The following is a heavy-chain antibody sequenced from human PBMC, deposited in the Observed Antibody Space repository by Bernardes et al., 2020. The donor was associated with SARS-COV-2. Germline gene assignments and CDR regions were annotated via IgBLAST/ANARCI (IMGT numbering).Heavy chain of an antibody. CDR3: AREGHDYGDYGPPYFDY. V-gene: IGHV3-7*04. CDR1: GFTFSSYW. CDR2: IKQDGSEK. J-gene: IGHJ4*02. Sequence: GGSLRLSCAASGFTFSSYWMSWVRQAPGKGLEWVANIKQDGSEKYYVDSVKGRFTISRDNAKNSLYLQMNSLRAEDTAVYYCAREGHDYGDYGPPYFDYWGQGTLVTVSS. D-gene: IGHD4-17*01.